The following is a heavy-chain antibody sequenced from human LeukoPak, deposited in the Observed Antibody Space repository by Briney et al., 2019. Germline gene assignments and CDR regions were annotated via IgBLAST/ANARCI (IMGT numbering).Heavy chain of an antibody. CDR1: KIAVSSNG. CDR3: ARDWNDDYFDY. CDR2: IWYDGSNK. Sequence: GGSLRLSLPAIKIAVSSNGIHRVRQAISKGLEWVAVIWYDGSNKYYADSVKGRFTISRDNSKNTLYLQMNSLRAEDTAVYYCARDWNDDYFDYWGQGTLVTVSS. D-gene: IGHD1-1*01. J-gene: IGHJ4*02. V-gene: IGHV3-33*01.